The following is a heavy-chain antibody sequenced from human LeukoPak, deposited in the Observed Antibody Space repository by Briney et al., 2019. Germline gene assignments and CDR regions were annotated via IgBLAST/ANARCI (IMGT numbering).Heavy chain of an antibody. J-gene: IGHJ5*02. CDR1: GGSISSYY. D-gene: IGHD5-18*01. V-gene: IGHV4-4*09. Sequence: SETLSLTCTVSGGSISSYYWSWIRQPPGKGLEWSGYIYTSGSTNYNPSLNSRVTISVDTSKNQFSLKLSSVTAADTAVYYCARFWGHVDTAMVSYGWFDPWGQGTLVTVSS. CDR2: IYTSGST. CDR3: ARFWGHVDTAMVSYGWFDP.